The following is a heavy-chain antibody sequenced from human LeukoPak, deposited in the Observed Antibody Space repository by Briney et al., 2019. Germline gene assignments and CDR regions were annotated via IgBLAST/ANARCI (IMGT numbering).Heavy chain of an antibody. Sequence: AASVKVSCKVSGYTFTSYYMHWVRQAPGQGLEWMGWINPNSGGTNYAQKFQGRVTMTRDTSISTAYMELSRLRSDDTAVYYCARRKIDPYYYGMDVWGQGTTVTVSS. CDR3: ARRKIDPYYYGMDV. J-gene: IGHJ6*02. CDR2: INPNSGGT. V-gene: IGHV1-2*02. CDR1: GYTFTSYY.